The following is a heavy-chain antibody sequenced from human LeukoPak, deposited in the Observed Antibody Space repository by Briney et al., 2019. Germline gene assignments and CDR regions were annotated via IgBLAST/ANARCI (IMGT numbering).Heavy chain of an antibody. CDR3: ASRDGYNGSFDY. CDR1: GGSISSYY. J-gene: IGHJ4*02. V-gene: IGHV4-59*01. D-gene: IGHD5-24*01. CDR2: IYYSGST. Sequence: SETLSLTCTVSGGSISSYYWSWIRQPPGKGLEWIGYIYYSGSTNYNPSLESRVTISVDTSKNQFSLKLSSVTAADTAVYYCASRDGYNGSFDYWGQGTLVTVSS.